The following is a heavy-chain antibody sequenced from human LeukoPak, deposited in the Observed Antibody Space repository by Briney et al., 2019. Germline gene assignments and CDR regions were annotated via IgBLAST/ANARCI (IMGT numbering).Heavy chain of an antibody. V-gene: IGHV1-2*02. D-gene: IGHD3-22*01. CDR1: GYTFTGYY. Sequence: ASVKVSCKASGYTFTGYYMHWVRQAPGQGLEWMGWINPNSGGTNYAQKFQGRVTMTRDTSISTAYMELSRLRSDDTAVYYCARDYDSSGYYGEAFDIWGQETMVTVSS. CDR3: ARDYDSSGYYGEAFDI. CDR2: INPNSGGT. J-gene: IGHJ3*02.